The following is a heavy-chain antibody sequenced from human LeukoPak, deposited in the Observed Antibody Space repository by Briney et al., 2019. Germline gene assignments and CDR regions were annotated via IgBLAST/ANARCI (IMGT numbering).Heavy chain of an antibody. J-gene: IGHJ3*02. CDR3: ARGGYYDFWSGHYDPYAFDI. V-gene: IGHV3-21*01. CDR2: ISSSSSYI. D-gene: IGHD3-3*01. CDR1: GFTFSSYS. Sequence: PGGSLRLSCAASGFTFSSYSMNWVRQAPGKGLEWVSSISSSSSYIYYADSVKGRFTISRDNAKNSLYLQMNSLRAEDTAVYYCARGGYYDFWSGHYDPYAFDIWGQGTMVTVSS.